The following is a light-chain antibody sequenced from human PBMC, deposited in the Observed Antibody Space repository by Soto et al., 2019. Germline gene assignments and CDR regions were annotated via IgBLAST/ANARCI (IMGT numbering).Light chain of an antibody. CDR2: AAS. J-gene: IGKJ2*01. V-gene: IGKV1-9*01. CDR3: QQLNSYPYT. Sequence: DIQMTQSPSSLSASIGDRVTITCRASPGISNFLAWYQQKPGKAPKLLIYAASTLQSGVPSRFSGSGSGTEFTLTISSLQPADFATYYCQQLNSYPYTFGQGTKLEIK. CDR1: PGISNF.